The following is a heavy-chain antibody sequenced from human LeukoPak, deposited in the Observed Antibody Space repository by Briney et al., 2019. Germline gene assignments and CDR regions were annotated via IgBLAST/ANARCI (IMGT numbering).Heavy chain of an antibody. D-gene: IGHD6-13*01. CDR3: AREWQGGIAAAGTRIEGDY. Sequence: GGSLRLSCAASGFTFSSYAMSWVRQAPGKGLEWVSAISGSGGSTYYADSVKGRFTISRDNAENSLFLQMNSLRVEDTAVYYCAREWQGGIAAAGTRIEGDYWGQGTLVAVSS. CDR1: GFTFSSYA. CDR2: ISGSGGST. J-gene: IGHJ4*02. V-gene: IGHV3-23*01.